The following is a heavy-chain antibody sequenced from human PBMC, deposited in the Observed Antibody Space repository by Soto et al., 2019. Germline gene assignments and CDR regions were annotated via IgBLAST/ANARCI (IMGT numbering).Heavy chain of an antibody. V-gene: IGHV3-7*05. J-gene: IGHJ3*02. CDR2: IKQDGSEK. CDR3: ASIIAARLGRYHDAFDI. CDR1: GFTFSSYW. D-gene: IGHD6-6*01. Sequence: GGSLRLSCAASGFTFSSYWMSWVRQAPGKGLEWVANIKQDGSEKYYVDSVKGRFTISRDNAKNSLYLQMNSLRAEDTAVYYCASIIAARLGRYHDAFDIWGQGTMVTVSS.